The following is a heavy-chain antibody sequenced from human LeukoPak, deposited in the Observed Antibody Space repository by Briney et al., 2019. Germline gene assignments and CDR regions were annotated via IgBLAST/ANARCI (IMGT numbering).Heavy chain of an antibody. CDR1: GYTFTSYG. V-gene: IGHV1-18*01. CDR3: ASDRGPNDWNYLPDY. CDR2: ISAYNGNT. J-gene: IGHJ4*02. Sequence: ASVKVSCKASGYTFTSYGISWVRQAPGQGLEWMGWISAYNGNTNYAQKLQGRVTMTTDTSTSTAYMELRSLRSDDTAVYCCASDRGPNDWNYLPDYWGQGTLVTVSS. D-gene: IGHD1-7*01.